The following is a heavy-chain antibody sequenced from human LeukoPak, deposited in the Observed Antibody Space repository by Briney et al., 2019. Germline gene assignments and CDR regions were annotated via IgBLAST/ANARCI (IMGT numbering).Heavy chain of an antibody. CDR1: GYSFGSFG. CDR2: ISAYNGDT. Sequence: GASVKVSCKASGYSFGSFGINWVRQAPGQGLEWMGWISAYNGDTNYAQKLQGRVTMTTDTSTNTAYMDLMGLRSDDTAVYYCARGGYYGSGSFPDYWGQGTLVTVSS. J-gene: IGHJ4*02. D-gene: IGHD3-10*01. CDR3: ARGGYYGSGSFPDY. V-gene: IGHV1-18*01.